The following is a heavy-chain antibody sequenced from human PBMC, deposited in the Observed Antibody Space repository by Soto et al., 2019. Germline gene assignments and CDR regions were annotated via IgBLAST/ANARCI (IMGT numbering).Heavy chain of an antibody. D-gene: IGHD1-7*01. CDR1: GGTFSSYA. CDR3: ARVRIGTTSYYFDY. CDR2: IIPIFGTA. V-gene: IGHV1-69*12. J-gene: IGHJ4*02. Sequence: QVQLVQSGAEVKKPGSSVKVSCKASGGTFSSYAISWVRQAPGQGLEWMGGIIPIFGTANYAQKFQGRVTITADESTSTPYMELSSLSSEDTAVYYCARVRIGTTSYYFDYWGQGTLVTVSS.